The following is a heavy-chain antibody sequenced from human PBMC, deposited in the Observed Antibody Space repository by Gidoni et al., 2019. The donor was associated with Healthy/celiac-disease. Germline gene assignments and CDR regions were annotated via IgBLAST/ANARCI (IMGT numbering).Heavy chain of an antibody. CDR3: ARDYSNYGGHYYYYMDV. V-gene: IGHV1-69*01. CDR2: IIPICGTA. CDR1: GGTFRRYA. D-gene: IGHD4-4*01. J-gene: IGHJ6*03. Sequence: QVQLVQSASGVKKPGSSVKVSCQPSGGTFRRYAISWVRQAPGQGLEWMGGIIPICGTANYAQKVQGRVTITADESTSTAYMELSSLRSEDTAVYYCARDYSNYGGHYYYYMDVWGKGTTVTVSS.